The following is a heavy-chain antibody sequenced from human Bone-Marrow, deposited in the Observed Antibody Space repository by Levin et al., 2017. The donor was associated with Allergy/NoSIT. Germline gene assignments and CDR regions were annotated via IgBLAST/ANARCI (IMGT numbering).Heavy chain of an antibody. Sequence: SQTLSLTCTVSGDSITSSTYYWAWIRQPPGKGLEWIGTIYYTGSTSYNPSLKSRVNISVDTSKNQFALKLNSVSAADTAVYYCARRHYGRGRFDPWGQGTQVTVST. CDR3: ARRHYGRGRFDP. CDR2: IYYTGST. J-gene: IGHJ5*02. CDR1: GDSITSSTYY. V-gene: IGHV4-39*01. D-gene: IGHD3-10*02.